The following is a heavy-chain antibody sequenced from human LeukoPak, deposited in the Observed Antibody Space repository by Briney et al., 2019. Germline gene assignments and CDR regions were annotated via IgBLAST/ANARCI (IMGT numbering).Heavy chain of an antibody. V-gene: IGHV1-2*06. CDR3: ARGYSSVSPFDY. CDR2: VNPNSGVT. CDR1: GYTFTGYY. J-gene: IGHJ4*02. D-gene: IGHD5-18*01. Sequence: ASVKVSCKASGYTFTGYYMHWVRQAPGQGLEWMGRVNPNSGVTHYAQKFQGRVTMTRDTSTSTVYMELSSLRSEDTAVYYCARGYSSVSPFDYWGQGTLVTVSS.